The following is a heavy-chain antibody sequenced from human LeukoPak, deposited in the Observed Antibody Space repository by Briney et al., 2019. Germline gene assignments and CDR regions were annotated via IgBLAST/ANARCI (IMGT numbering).Heavy chain of an antibody. J-gene: IGHJ6*03. D-gene: IGHD3-3*01. CDR3: ARDKKDYDFWSGYLSYYYYMDV. V-gene: IGHV3-7*01. CDR2: IKQDESEE. CDR1: GFSFSGYW. Sequence: PGGSLRLSCEASGFSFSGYWMSWVRQAPGKGLEWVANIKQDESEEYYVDSVKGRFTISRDNAKNSLYLQMNSLRVEDTAVYFCARDKKDYDFWSGYLSYYYYMDVWGKETTVTVSS.